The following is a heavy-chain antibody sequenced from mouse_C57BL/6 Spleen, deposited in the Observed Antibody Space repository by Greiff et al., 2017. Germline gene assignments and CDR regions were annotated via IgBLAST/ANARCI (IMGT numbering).Heavy chain of an antibody. CDR1: GYSITSGYY. D-gene: IGHD2-2*01. Sequence: VQLKESGPGLVKPSQSLSLTCSVTGYSITSGYYWNWIRQFPGNKLEWMGYISYDGSNNYNPSLKNRISITRYTSKNQFFLKLNSVTTEDTATYYCAREEGYLHFDYWGQGTTLTVSS. J-gene: IGHJ2*01. V-gene: IGHV3-6*01. CDR2: ISYDGSN. CDR3: AREEGYLHFDY.